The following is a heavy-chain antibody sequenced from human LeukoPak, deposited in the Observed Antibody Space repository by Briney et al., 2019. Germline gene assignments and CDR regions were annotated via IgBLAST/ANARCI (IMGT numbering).Heavy chain of an antibody. V-gene: IGHV1-24*01. J-gene: IGHJ5*01. D-gene: IGHD1-26*01. CDR2: FDPGDDET. CDR3: ATEKDLLLDS. Sequence: GASVKVSCKVSGYSLSELSTHWVRQAPGQGLEWMGCFDPGDDETIYAQKFQGRVTMTEDTSTDTAYLELSSLRSEDTAVYFCATEKDLLLDSWGQGTPVTVSS. CDR1: GYSLSELS.